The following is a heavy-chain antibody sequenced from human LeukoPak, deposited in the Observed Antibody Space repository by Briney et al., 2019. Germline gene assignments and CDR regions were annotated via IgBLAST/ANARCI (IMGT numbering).Heavy chain of an antibody. CDR2: IYRSGST. V-gene: IGHV4-61*10. CDR3: ARDRLRFVY. CDR1: GGSISSGSYY. J-gene: IGHJ4*02. Sequence: SETLSLTCTVSGGSISSGSYYWSWIRQPAGKRLEWIGHIYRSGSTNYNPSLKSRVTISVDTSKNQFSLKLSSVTAADTAVYYCARDRLRFVYWGQGTLVTVSS.